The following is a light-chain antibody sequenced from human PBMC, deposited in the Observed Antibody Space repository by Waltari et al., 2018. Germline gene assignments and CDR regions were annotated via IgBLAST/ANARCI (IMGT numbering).Light chain of an antibody. CDR2: LGS. V-gene: IGKV2-28*01. Sequence: DIVMTQSPLSLSVTPGEPASISCRSSQSLLDSNEYNYLDWYLQKPGQSPQILIYLGSNRASGVPDSVSGSRSGTDFTLKISRVEAEDAGIYYCMEALQSVTFGQGTRLEIK. CDR1: QSLLDSNEYNY. J-gene: IGKJ5*01. CDR3: MEALQSVT.